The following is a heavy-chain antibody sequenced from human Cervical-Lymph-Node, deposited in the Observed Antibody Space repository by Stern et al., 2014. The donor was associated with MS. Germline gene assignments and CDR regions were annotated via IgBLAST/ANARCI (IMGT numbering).Heavy chain of an antibody. Sequence: QVQLVESGTEVKKPGASVKVSCKASGYTFSAYYVHWVRQAPGQGLEWMGRINGHTGDTNYAQKFQGRVTMDRDPSISTAYLELASLRSDDTAVYYCAREGRSTATTAAAYWGQGTLVTVSS. CDR3: AREGRSTATTAAAY. D-gene: IGHD1-1*01. J-gene: IGHJ4*02. V-gene: IGHV1-2*06. CDR2: INGHTGDT. CDR1: GYTFSAYY.